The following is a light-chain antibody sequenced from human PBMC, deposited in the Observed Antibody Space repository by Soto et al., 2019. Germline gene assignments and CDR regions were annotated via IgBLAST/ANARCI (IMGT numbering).Light chain of an antibody. Sequence: NVLTQSPGTLSLSPGQRATLSCRASQSLSGNYLAWYQQKPGQAPRVLIYRASIRATGISDRFSGGGSGTDFTLTISRLEPEDFAVYYCQQFSSYPLTFGGGTKGDIK. CDR3: QQFSSYPLT. CDR2: RAS. J-gene: IGKJ4*01. V-gene: IGKV3-20*01. CDR1: QSLSGNY.